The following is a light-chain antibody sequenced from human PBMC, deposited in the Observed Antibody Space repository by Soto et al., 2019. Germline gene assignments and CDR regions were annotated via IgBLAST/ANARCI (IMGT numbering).Light chain of an antibody. CDR2: GAS. V-gene: IGKV3D-20*02. Sequence: EIVLTQSPGTLSLSPEERATLSFSASQSVSSTYLAWYQQKPGQAPRLLIYGASSRATGIPPRFSGSGSGTDFTLTISSLEPEDSAVYYCQQRHMWPITFGQGTRLEIK. CDR1: QSVSSTY. J-gene: IGKJ5*01. CDR3: QQRHMWPIT.